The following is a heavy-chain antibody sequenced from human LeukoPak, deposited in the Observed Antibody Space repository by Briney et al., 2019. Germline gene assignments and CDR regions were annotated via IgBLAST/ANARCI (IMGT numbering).Heavy chain of an antibody. V-gene: IGHV3-11*01. CDR1: GFTFSDYY. D-gene: IGHD2-2*01. J-gene: IGHJ6*02. CDR3: ARDGVEEVPAEYYYYGMDV. CDR2: ISSSGSTI. Sequence: GGSLRLSCAASGFTFSDYYMSWIRQAPGRGLEWVSYISSSGSTIYYADSVKGRFTISRDNAKNSLYLQMNSLRAEDTAVYYCARDGVEEVPAEYYYYGMDVWGQGTTVTVSS.